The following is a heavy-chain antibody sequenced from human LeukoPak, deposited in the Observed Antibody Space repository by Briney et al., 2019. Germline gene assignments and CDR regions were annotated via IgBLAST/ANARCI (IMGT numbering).Heavy chain of an antibody. CDR2: ISGSGAGT. D-gene: IGHD3-3*01. Sequence: GGSLRLSCAASGFTFSSYAMSWVRQAPGKGLEWVSAISGSGAGTYYADSVKGRFTISRDNSKDTLYLQMNSLRAEDTAVYYCAKALTIFDHMDVWGKGTTVTVSS. CDR1: GFTFSSYA. J-gene: IGHJ6*03. CDR3: AKALTIFDHMDV. V-gene: IGHV3-23*01.